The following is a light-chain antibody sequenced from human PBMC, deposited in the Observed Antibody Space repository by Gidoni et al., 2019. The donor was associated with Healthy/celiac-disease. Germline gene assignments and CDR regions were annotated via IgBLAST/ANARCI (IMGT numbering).Light chain of an antibody. J-gene: IGKJ4*01. CDR3: QQSLTTPLT. Sequence: DIRMTQSPSSLSASVGDRVTMSCRSSQTISTYLHWYQQKPGAPPQLLIHAASTLQSGVPSRFSGSGSGTDFTLTISNLQLEDFATYFCQQSLTTPLTFXGXTKVEMK. CDR2: AAS. V-gene: IGKV1-39*01. CDR1: QTISTY.